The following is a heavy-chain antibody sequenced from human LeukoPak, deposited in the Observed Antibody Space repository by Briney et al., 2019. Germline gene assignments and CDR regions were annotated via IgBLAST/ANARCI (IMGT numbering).Heavy chain of an antibody. V-gene: IGHV1-8*03. CDR2: MNPNGSNT. CDR3: ARSPSCSSLTCPYYLHV. CDR1: GYTFTNYD. Sequence: PSVNVSCKASGYTFTNYDVNWVRRATGQGLEWVGWMNPNGSNTGHAQNLQGRVTITRNTSISTAYIEVTSVRSEDTALYYCARSPSCSSLTCPYYLHVWGKGGTVAVS. J-gene: IGHJ6*03. D-gene: IGHD2-2*01.